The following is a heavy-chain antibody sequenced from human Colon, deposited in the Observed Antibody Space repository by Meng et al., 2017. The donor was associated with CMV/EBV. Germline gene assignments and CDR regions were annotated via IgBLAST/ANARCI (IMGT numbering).Heavy chain of an antibody. CDR2: ITWNSRKI. Sequence: SLKISCAASGLTMEDYAMHWVRQVPGKGLEWVAGITWNSRKIGYAASVKGRFTISRDNAKNSLELQLNSLRLDDTGLYYCAKDRSYSAFGYFDDWGQGTLVTVSS. J-gene: IGHJ4*02. CDR3: AKDRSYSAFGYFDD. V-gene: IGHV3-9*01. D-gene: IGHD1-26*01. CDR1: GLTMEDYA.